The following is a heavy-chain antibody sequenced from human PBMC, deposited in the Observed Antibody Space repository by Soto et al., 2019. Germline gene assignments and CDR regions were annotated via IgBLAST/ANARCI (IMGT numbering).Heavy chain of an antibody. Sequence: SETLSLTYTVSGGPISSYYWSWIRQSPGKGLEWIGYIYYSGSTNYNPSFKSRVTISVDTSKNQFSLKLSSVTAADTAVYYCAKTPGYYYDTIGWFDPWGQGTLVTVS. CDR2: IYYSGST. J-gene: IGHJ5*02. CDR1: GGPISSYY. CDR3: AKTPGYYYDTIGWFDP. D-gene: IGHD3-22*01. V-gene: IGHV4-59*13.